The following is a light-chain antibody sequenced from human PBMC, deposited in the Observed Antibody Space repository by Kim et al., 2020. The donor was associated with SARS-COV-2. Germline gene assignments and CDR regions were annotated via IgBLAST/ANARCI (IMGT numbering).Light chain of an antibody. CDR2: GNS. CDR3: QSYDSSLSQV. J-gene: IGLJ1*01. V-gene: IGLV1-40*01. Sequence: GQRVTISCTGSSSNSGAGYYVHWYQQLPGTAPKLLIYGNSNRPSGVPDRFSGSKSGTSASLAITGLQAEDEADYYCQSYDSSLSQVFGTGTKVTVL. CDR1: SSNSGAGYY.